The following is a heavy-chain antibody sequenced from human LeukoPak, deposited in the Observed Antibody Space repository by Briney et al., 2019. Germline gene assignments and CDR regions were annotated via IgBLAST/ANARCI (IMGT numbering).Heavy chain of an antibody. V-gene: IGHV3-23*01. CDR1: GFTFSSYA. D-gene: IGHD6-13*01. Sequence: GGSLRLSCAASGFTFSSYAMSWVRQAPGKGLEWVSAISGSGGNTYYADSVKGRFTISRDNSKNTLYLQMNSLRAEDTAVYYCAKDQRWGDSSSWFRNFDYWGQGTLVTVSS. CDR3: AKDQRWGDSSSWFRNFDY. CDR2: ISGSGGNT. J-gene: IGHJ4*02.